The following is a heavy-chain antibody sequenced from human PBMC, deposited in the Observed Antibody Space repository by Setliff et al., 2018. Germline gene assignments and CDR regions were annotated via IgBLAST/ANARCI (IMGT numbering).Heavy chain of an antibody. CDR2: IKNKVDGETT. CDR3: STVAAYTGRNIGSRGTDAFHL. D-gene: IGHD3-16*01. Sequence: GGSLRLSCAASGFTFSNVWMSWVRQAPGKGLEWVGRIKNKVDGETTDYAAPVKGRFTISRDNSKDTLYLQMTSLKTEDTGVYYCSTVAAYTGRNIGSRGTDAFHLWGQGTMVTVSS. CDR1: GFTFSNVW. V-gene: IGHV3-15*01. J-gene: IGHJ3*01.